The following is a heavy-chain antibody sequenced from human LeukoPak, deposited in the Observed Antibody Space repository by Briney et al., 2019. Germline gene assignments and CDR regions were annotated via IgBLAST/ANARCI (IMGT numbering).Heavy chain of an antibody. V-gene: IGHV3-7*03. Sequence: GGSLRLSCAASGFPFSSYWMAWVRQAPGKGLEWVASIKQDGGETFYVDSVKGRFTISRDNAKNSLYLQMNSLRAEDTAVYYCARSIYSGYGGQNDAFDIWGQGTMVTVSS. CDR3: ARSIYSGYGGQNDAFDI. J-gene: IGHJ3*02. CDR1: GFPFSSYW. CDR2: IKQDGGET. D-gene: IGHD5-12*01.